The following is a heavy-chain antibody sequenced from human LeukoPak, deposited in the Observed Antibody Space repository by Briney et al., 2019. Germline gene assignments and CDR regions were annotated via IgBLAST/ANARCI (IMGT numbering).Heavy chain of an antibody. V-gene: IGHV1-46*01. D-gene: IGHD3-3*01. Sequence: ASVKVSCKASGYTFTSYYMHWVRQAPGQGLEWMGIINPSGGSTSYAQKFQGRVTMTRDTSTSTVYMELSSLRSEDTAVYYCVRDPYFDFWSARSGGGNWFDPWGQGTLVTVSS. CDR1: GYTFTSYY. J-gene: IGHJ5*02. CDR3: VRDPYFDFWSARSGGGNWFDP. CDR2: INPSGGST.